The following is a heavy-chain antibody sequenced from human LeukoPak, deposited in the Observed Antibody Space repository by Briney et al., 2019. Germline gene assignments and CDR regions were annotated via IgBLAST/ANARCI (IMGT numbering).Heavy chain of an antibody. CDR1: GGSISSSSYY. J-gene: IGHJ5*02. D-gene: IGHD2-8*01. CDR3: ARRNGLFDP. CDR2: LYYTGST. V-gene: IGHV4-39*01. Sequence: PSETLSLTCTVSGGSISSSSYYWGWIRQPPGKGLEWIGSLYYTGSTYYNPSLKSRITVSVDTSKNQFSLKLGSVTAADTAVYYCARRNGLFDPWGQGTLVTVSS.